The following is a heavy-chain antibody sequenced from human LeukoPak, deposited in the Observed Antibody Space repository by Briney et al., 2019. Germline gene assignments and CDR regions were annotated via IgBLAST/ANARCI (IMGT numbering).Heavy chain of an antibody. Sequence: SETLSLTCTVSGGSISSYYWSWIRQPPGKGLEWIGYIYYSGSTNYNPSLKSRVTISVDTSKDQFSLKLSSVTAADTAVYYCARGINWFDPWGQGTLVTVSS. CDR3: ARGINWFDP. V-gene: IGHV4-59*01. CDR1: GGSISSYY. J-gene: IGHJ5*02. CDR2: IYYSGST. D-gene: IGHD2-21*01.